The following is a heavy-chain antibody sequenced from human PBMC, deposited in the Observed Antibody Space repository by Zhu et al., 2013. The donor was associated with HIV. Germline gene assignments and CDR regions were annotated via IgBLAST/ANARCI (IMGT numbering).Heavy chain of an antibody. CDR2: INPTGDYT. V-gene: IGHV1-46*01. Sequence: QVQLVQSGAEVKKPGASVKVSCKASGYTFTGYYMHWVRQAPGQGLEWMGWINPTGDYTFYTQKFQGRLTVTRDASTTTVSMELTSLTSDDTAVYYCARVPLTGNNGGGPDYWGQGTLVTVSS. D-gene: IGHD1-20*01. J-gene: IGHJ4*02. CDR3: ARVPLTGNNGGGPDY. CDR1: GYTFTGYY.